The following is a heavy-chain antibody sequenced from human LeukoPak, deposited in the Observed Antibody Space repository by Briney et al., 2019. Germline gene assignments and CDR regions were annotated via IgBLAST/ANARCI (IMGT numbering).Heavy chain of an antibody. CDR1: GGTFSSYA. Sequence: SVKVSCKASGGTFSSYAISWVRQAPGQGLEWMGGIIPIFGTANYAQKFQGRVTITADESTSTAYMELSSLRSEDTAVYYCARDPYCSSTSCPGHYYYGMDVWGQGTTVTVSS. V-gene: IGHV1-69*13. J-gene: IGHJ6*02. D-gene: IGHD2-2*01. CDR2: IIPIFGTA. CDR3: ARDPYCSSTSCPGHYYYGMDV.